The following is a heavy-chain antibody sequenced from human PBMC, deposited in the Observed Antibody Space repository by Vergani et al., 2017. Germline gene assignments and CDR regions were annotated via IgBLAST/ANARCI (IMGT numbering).Heavy chain of an antibody. Sequence: QVQLVQSGAEVKKPGASVKVSCKASGYTFTGYYMHWVRQAPGQGLEWMGWINPNSGGTNYAQKFQGRVTMTRDTSISTAYMELGRLRSDDTAVYYCARDLFGSKPIGAAGTDYYYCCYYMDVWGKGTTVTVSS. J-gene: IGHJ6*03. D-gene: IGHD6-13*01. CDR1: GYTFTGYY. CDR3: ARDLFGSKPIGAAGTDYYYCCYYMDV. V-gene: IGHV1-2*02. CDR2: INPNSGGT.